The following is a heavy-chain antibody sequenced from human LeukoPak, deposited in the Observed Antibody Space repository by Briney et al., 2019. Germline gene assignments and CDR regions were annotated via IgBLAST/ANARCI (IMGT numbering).Heavy chain of an antibody. CDR3: AKCPGYYYDSSGYFGLDY. CDR2: IRYDGSNK. J-gene: IGHJ4*02. D-gene: IGHD3-22*01. V-gene: IGHV3-30*02. CDR1: GFTFSSYG. Sequence: GGSLRLSCAASGFTFSSYGMHWVRQAPGKGLEWVAFIRYDGSNKYYADSVKGRFTISRDNSKNTLYLQMNSLRADETAVYYCAKCPGYYYDSSGYFGLDYWGQGTLVTVSS.